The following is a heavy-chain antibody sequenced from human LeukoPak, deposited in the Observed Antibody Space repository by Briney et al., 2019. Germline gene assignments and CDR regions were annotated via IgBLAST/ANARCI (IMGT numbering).Heavy chain of an antibody. CDR3: ARGDLAAAGTGFDY. V-gene: IGHV3-74*01. J-gene: IGHJ4*02. CDR2: INSDGSST. Sequence: GGSLRLSCAASGFTFSSYWMHWVRQAPGKGLVWVSRINSDGSSTSYADSVKGRFTISRDNAKNTLYLQMNSPRAEDTAVYYCARGDLAAAGTGFDYWGQGTLVTVSS. CDR1: GFTFSSYW. D-gene: IGHD6-13*01.